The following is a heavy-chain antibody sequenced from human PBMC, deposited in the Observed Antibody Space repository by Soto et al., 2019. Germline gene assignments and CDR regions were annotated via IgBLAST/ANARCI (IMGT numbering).Heavy chain of an antibody. Sequence: GGSLRLSCAVSGFTFSSSEMNWVRQAPGKGLEWVSYISASSSSMYYADSVKGRFSISRDNAKNSLYLQMNSLRVEDTAIYYCATIPNFYSGSFQVHHWGQGTLVTV. CDR3: ATIPNFYSGSFQVHH. J-gene: IGHJ1*01. CDR1: GFTFSSSE. D-gene: IGHD1-26*01. CDR2: ISASSSSM. V-gene: IGHV3-48*03.